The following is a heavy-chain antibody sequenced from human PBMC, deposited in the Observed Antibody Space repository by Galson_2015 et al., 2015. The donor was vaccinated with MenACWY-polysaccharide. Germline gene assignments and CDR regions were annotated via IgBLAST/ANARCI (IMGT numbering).Heavy chain of an antibody. CDR3: ARARGSPRGYGMDV. J-gene: IGHJ6*02. Sequence: ETLSLTCTVSGASISDYYWSWIRQPAGKGMEWIGRMFTSGRTDYNPSLKSRVTMSVDTSNNQFSLKVTSVTAADTAVYYCARARGSPRGYGMDVWGQGTTVTVSS. D-gene: IGHD1-26*01. CDR2: MFTSGRT. CDR1: GASISDYY. V-gene: IGHV4-4*07.